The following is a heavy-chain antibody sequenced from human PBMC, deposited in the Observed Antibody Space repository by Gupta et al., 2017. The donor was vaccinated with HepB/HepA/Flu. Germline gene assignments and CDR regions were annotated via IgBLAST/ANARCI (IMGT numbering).Heavy chain of an antibody. CDR3: ASSNYYDTSGYYPVY. CDR1: GFTFSSYE. Sequence: EVQLVESGGGLVQPGGSLRLSCAASGFTFSSYEMNWVRQAPGKGREWISCCSSSGRTRYYAVAVKGRFTISRDNAKNSLYLQMNSLRAEDTAVYYCASSNYYDTSGYYPVYWGQGTLVTVSS. CDR2: CSSSGRTR. V-gene: IGHV3-48*03. J-gene: IGHJ4*02. D-gene: IGHD3-22*01.